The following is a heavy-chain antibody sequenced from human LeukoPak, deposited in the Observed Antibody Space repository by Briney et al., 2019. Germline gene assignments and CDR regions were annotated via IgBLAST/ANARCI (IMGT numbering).Heavy chain of an antibody. CDR2: ISTSSRYI. J-gene: IGHJ3*02. V-gene: IGHV3-21*01. Sequence: PGGSLRLSCAASGFTFSSYSMNWVRQAPRKGLEWVSSISTSSRYINYADSVKGRFTISRDNARNSLYLQMNSLRAEDTAVYYCARDWAVGDPNTFDTWGQGTMVTVSS. CDR1: GFTFSSYS. CDR3: ARDWAVGDPNTFDT. D-gene: IGHD2-21*02.